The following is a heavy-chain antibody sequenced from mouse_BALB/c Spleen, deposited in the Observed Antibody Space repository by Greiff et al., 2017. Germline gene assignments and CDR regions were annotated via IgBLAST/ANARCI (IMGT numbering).Heavy chain of an antibody. J-gene: IGHJ3*01. CDR2: ISSGGGST. V-gene: IGHV5-12-1*01. CDR3: ARQDYDYDDGFAY. CDR1: GFAFSSYD. Sequence: EVKVVESGGGLVKPGGSLKLSCAASGFAFSSYDMSWVRQTPEKRLEWVAYISSGGGSTYYPDTVKGRFTISRDNAKNTLYLQMSSLKSEDTAMYYCARQDYDYDDGFAYWGQGTLVTVSA. D-gene: IGHD2-4*01.